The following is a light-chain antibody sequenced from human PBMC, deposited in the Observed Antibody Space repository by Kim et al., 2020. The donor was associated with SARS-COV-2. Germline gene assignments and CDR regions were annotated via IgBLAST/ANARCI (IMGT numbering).Light chain of an antibody. Sequence: ASVGDRVTISCRASQDISNHLAWFQQKPGKAPKSLIYAASNLHSGVSSRFSGGASGTDFTLTISSLQPDDFATYYCQQYNRYPLTFGGGTKVDIK. J-gene: IGKJ4*01. CDR1: QDISNH. V-gene: IGKV1-16*01. CDR3: QQYNRYPLT. CDR2: AAS.